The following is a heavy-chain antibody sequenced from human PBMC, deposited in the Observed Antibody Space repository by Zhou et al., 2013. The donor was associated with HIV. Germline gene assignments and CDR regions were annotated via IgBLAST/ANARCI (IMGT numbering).Heavy chain of an antibody. Sequence: QVQLVQSAAEVKKPGSSVRVSCRVSGDTFRSSYAINWVRQAPGQGLEWLGQISTDNGRTKYTQMLKGRVTMTADTSSNTAYMELKNLRSDDTGVYYCARYFGWNDGDSLHTDHWGQGTQVTVSS. V-gene: IGHV1-18*01. J-gene: IGHJ4*01. CDR2: ISTDNGRT. CDR3: ARYFGWNDGDSLHTDH. D-gene: IGHD1-1*01. CDR1: GDTFRSSYA.